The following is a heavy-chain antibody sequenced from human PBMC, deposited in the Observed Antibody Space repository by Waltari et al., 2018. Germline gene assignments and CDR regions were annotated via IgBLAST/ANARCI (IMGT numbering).Heavy chain of an antibody. V-gene: IGHV3-23*01. CDR3: AIKTYSTGWHYFDY. Sequence: EVQLLESGGGLVQPGGSLRLSCAASGFTFRHYAMSWVRQAPWNGLGWVSTKSCRNDGSTYYADSVKGRFTISRDNSKNTLYLQMNSLRAEDTAVYYCAIKTYSTGWHYFDYWGQGTLVTVSS. D-gene: IGHD6-19*01. J-gene: IGHJ4*02. CDR1: GFTFRHYA. CDR2: KSCRNDGST.